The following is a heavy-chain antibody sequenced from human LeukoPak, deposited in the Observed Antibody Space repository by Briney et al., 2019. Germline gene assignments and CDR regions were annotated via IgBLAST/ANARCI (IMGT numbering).Heavy chain of an antibody. V-gene: IGHV3-30*02. CDR1: GFTFSSYG. J-gene: IGHJ4*02. D-gene: IGHD3-22*01. CDR3: AKVLEITTIVVVNRASFDY. CDR2: IRFDERNK. Sequence: PGGSLRLSCAASGFTFSSYGIHWVRQAPGKGLQWVSFIRFDERNKYYADSVKGRFTVSRDNAKNSLYLQMNSLRAEDTAVYYCAKVLEITTIVVVNRASFDYWGQGTLVTVSS.